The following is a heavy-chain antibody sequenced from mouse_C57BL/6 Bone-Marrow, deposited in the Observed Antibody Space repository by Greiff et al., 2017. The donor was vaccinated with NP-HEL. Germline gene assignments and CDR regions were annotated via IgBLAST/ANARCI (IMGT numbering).Heavy chain of an antibody. D-gene: IGHD1-1*01. CDR1: GYAFSSSW. CDR3: ARSGSSSWSDWYFDV. CDR2: IYPGDGDT. V-gene: IGHV1-82*01. Sequence: VQLQESGPELVKPGASVKISCKASGYAFSSSWMNWVKQRPGKGLEWIGRIYPGDGDTNYNGKFKGKATLTADKSSSTAYMQLSSLTSEDSAVYFCARSGSSSWSDWYFDVWGTGTTVTVSS. J-gene: IGHJ1*03.